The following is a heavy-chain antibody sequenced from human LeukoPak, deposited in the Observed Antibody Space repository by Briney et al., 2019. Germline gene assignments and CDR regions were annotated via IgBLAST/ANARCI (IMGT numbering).Heavy chain of an antibody. J-gene: IGHJ4*02. CDR2: IGVRGGGT. D-gene: IGHD2-2*01. Sequence: GGSLRLSCAASGFTFSSYAMSWVRQAPGKGLEWVSAIGVRGGGTNYADCGKGRFTISRDNSKNTLYLQMNSLTAEATAVYYCARRVGVPAAPDYWGQGTLVTVSS. CDR3: ARRVGVPAAPDY. CDR1: GFTFSSYA. V-gene: IGHV3-23*01.